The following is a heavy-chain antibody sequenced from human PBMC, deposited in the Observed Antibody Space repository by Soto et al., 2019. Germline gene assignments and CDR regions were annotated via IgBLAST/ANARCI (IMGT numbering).Heavy chain of an antibody. V-gene: IGHV3-11*01. Sequence: PGGSLRLSCAASGFTFSDYYMSWIRQAPGKGLEWVSFISSSGSTTYYADSVKGRFTISRDNAKNSLYLQMNSLRAEDTAVYYCARDQIAAAPGAFDIWGQGTMVTVSS. CDR1: GFTFSDYY. CDR2: ISSSGSTT. CDR3: ARDQIAAAPGAFDI. D-gene: IGHD6-13*01. J-gene: IGHJ3*02.